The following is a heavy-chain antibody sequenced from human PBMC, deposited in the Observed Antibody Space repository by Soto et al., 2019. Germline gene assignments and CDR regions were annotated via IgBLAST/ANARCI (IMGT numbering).Heavy chain of an antibody. D-gene: IGHD1-1*01. CDR3: ARERTGTTSMDV. CDR2: MNPNSGNT. Sequence: QVQLVQSGAEVKKPGASVKVSCKASGYTFTSYDINWVRQATGQGLEWMGWMNPNSGNTGYAQKFRGRVTMTMNTSISTAYMELSSLRSEDTAVYYFARERTGTTSMDVWGQGTTVTVSS. CDR1: GYTFTSYD. V-gene: IGHV1-8*01. J-gene: IGHJ6*02.